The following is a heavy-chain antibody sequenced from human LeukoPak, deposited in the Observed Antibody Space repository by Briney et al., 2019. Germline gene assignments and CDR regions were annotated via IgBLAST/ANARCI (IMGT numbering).Heavy chain of an antibody. CDR3: ARAPSEIGGYYPEYFRH. CDR2: IKSDGGT. V-gene: IGHV3-74*01. J-gene: IGHJ1*01. Sequence: PTGGSLRPSCAASGFTFSTYWMHWVRQAPGKGLVWVSRIKSDGGTNYADSVKGRFTISRDNAKNTVSLQMNSLRPEDTGVYYCARAPSEIGGYYPEYFRHWGQGTLVTVSS. CDR1: GFTFSTYW. D-gene: IGHD3-22*01.